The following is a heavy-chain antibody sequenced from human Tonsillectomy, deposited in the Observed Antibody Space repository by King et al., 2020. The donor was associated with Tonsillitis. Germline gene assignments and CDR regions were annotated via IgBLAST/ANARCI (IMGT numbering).Heavy chain of an antibody. Sequence: VQLVESGGGLVQPGGSLRLSCAASGFTFNNFAMTWVRQAPGEGLQWVSTIRSGGDKTYYAASVKGRFTISRDNSQNTMSLRMNSLRAEDSAIYYCGKAPPPHWGHTDFAYWGQGTVVTVSS. J-gene: IGHJ4*02. CDR1: GFTFNNFA. V-gene: IGHV3-23*04. CDR3: GKAPPPHWGHTDFAY. D-gene: IGHD7-27*01. CDR2: IRSGGDKT.